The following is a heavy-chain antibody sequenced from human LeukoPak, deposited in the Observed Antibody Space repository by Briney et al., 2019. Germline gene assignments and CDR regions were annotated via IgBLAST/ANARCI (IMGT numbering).Heavy chain of an antibody. CDR1: GGSISSYY. Sequence: SETLFLTCTVSGGSISSYYWSWIRQPPGKGLEWIGYIYYSGSTNYNPSLKSRVTISVDTSKNQSSLKLSSVTAADTAVYYCARVKYSSSWYWFDPWGQGTLVTVSS. V-gene: IGHV4-59*01. J-gene: IGHJ5*02. CDR2: IYYSGST. D-gene: IGHD6-13*01. CDR3: ARVKYSSSWYWFDP.